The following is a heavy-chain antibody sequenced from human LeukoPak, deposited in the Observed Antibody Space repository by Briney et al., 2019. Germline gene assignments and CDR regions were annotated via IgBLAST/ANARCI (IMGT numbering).Heavy chain of an antibody. Sequence: GGSLRLSCAASGFTFSNYGMHWLRQAPGKGLEWVSFIRYDGSNKFYVDSGKSRFTISRDNSKNMVYLQMNSLRDADTAVYYCAKELDHDSSGYAPTDYWGQGTLVTVSS. CDR3: AKELDHDSSGYAPTDY. D-gene: IGHD3-22*01. J-gene: IGHJ4*02. V-gene: IGHV3-30*02. CDR2: IRYDGSNK. CDR1: GFTFSNYG.